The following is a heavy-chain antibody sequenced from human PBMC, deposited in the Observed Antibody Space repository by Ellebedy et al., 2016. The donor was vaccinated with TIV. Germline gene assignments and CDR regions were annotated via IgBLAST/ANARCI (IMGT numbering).Heavy chain of an antibody. CDR1: GFTVSSNY. J-gene: IGHJ4*02. D-gene: IGHD3-22*01. Sequence: GGSLRLSCAASGFTVSSNYMSWVRQAPGKGLEWVSAISAGGDKTYYIDSVKGRFTISRDDSKNTLYMQMNSLRAEDAAVYYCAKDEHDSSGYYWANWGQGTLVTVSS. CDR3: AKDEHDSSGYYWAN. V-gene: IGHV3-23*01. CDR2: ISAGGDKT.